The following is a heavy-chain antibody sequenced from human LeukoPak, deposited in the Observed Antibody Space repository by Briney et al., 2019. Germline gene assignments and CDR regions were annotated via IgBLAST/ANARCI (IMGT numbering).Heavy chain of an antibody. V-gene: IGHV1-18*01. D-gene: IGHD2-2*01. Sequence: ASVKVSCKASGYTFTSCGISWVRQAPGQGLEWMGWISAYNGNTNYAQKLQGRVTMTTDTSTSTAYMELRSLRSDDTAVYYCARDVVVPAAALGAFDIWGQGTMVTVSS. CDR2: ISAYNGNT. CDR1: GYTFTSCG. J-gene: IGHJ3*02. CDR3: ARDVVVPAAALGAFDI.